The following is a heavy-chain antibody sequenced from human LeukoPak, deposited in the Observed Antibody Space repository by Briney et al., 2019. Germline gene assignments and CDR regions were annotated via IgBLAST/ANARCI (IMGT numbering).Heavy chain of an antibody. CDR2: INPNSVGT. J-gene: IGHJ6*02. Sequence: ASVKVSCKASGYTFTGYYMHWVRQAPGQGLEWMGCINPNSVGTNYAQKFQGRVTMTRDTSISTAYMELSRLRSDDTAVYYCARDPYIGGWTDYYYYGMDVWGQGTTVTVSS. CDR3: ARDPYIGGWTDYYYYGMDV. CDR1: GYTFTGYY. D-gene: IGHD6-19*01. V-gene: IGHV1-2*02.